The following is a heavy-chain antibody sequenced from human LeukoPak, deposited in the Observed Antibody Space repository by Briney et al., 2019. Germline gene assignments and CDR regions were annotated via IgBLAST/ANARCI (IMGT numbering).Heavy chain of an antibody. Sequence: SVKVSCKASGGTFISYAISWVRQAPGQGLEWMGGIIPIFGTANYAQKFQGRVTITTDESTSTAYMELSSLRSEDTAVYYCARGSIVDTAMVSYFDYWGQGTLVTVSS. V-gene: IGHV1-69*05. J-gene: IGHJ4*02. CDR3: ARGSIVDTAMVSYFDY. CDR1: GGTFISYA. D-gene: IGHD5-18*01. CDR2: IIPIFGTA.